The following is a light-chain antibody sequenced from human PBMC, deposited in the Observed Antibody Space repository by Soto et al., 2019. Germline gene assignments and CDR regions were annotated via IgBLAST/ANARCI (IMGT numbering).Light chain of an antibody. CDR2: AAS. CDR1: QGIRND. V-gene: IGKV1-17*01. Sequence: DIQMTQSPSSLSASVGDRVTITCRASQGIRNDVGWYQQKPGKAPKRLIYAASSLQSGVASRFSGSGYRKECTLAIGGLQPEDFAAYDCLQHSRYPPLTLGGGTQVEI. J-gene: IGKJ4*01. CDR3: LQHSRYPPLT.